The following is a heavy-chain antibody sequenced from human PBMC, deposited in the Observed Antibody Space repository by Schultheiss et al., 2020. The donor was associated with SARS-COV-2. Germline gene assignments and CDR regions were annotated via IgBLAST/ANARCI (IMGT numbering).Heavy chain of an antibody. CDR1: GFTFSSYS. CDR2: ISSSSSYI. V-gene: IGHV3-21*03. D-gene: IGHD5-12*01. CDR3: TTAFSGYDSLTGDY. J-gene: IGHJ4*02. Sequence: GGSLRLSCAASGFTFSSYSMNWVRQAPGKGLEWVSSISSSSSYIYYADSVKGRFTISSDNAKNSLYLQMNILKTEYTAVYYCTTAFSGYDSLTGDYWGQGKLVTVAS.